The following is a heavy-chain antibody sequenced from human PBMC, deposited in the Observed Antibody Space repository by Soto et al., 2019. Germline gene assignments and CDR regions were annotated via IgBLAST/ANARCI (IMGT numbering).Heavy chain of an antibody. V-gene: IGHV1-18*01. D-gene: IGHD3-9*01. J-gene: IGHJ4*02. CDR1: GYTFTSYG. CDR2: ISAYNGNT. CDR3: ARAPPYYDIWTGYYKQRAYYFDY. Sequence: ASVKVSCKASGYTFTSYGISWVRQAPGQGLEWMGWISAYNGNTNYAQKLQGRVTMTTDTSTGTAYMELRSLRSDDTAVYYCARAPPYYDIWTGYYKQRAYYFDYWGQGTLVTVSS.